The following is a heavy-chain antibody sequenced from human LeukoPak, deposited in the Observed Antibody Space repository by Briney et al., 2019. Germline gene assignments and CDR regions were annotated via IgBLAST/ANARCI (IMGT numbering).Heavy chain of an antibody. D-gene: IGHD2-2*01. CDR2: INPNSGGT. CDR1: GYTFTSYG. Sequence: GASVKVSCKASGYTFTSYGISWVRQAPGQGLEWMGWINPNSGGTNYAQKFQGRVTMTRDTSISTAYMELSRLRSDDTAVYYCAREGSIVVVPAARGSFDYWGQGTLVTVSS. CDR3: AREGSIVVVPAARGSFDY. V-gene: IGHV1-2*02. J-gene: IGHJ4*02.